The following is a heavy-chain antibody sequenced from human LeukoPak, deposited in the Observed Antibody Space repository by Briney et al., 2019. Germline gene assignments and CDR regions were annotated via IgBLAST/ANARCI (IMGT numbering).Heavy chain of an antibody. CDR1: GGSFSGYC. D-gene: IGHD3-10*01. V-gene: IGHV4-34*01. J-gene: IGHJ4*02. CDR3: ARQGIYGSGRDY. Sequence: SETLSLTCAVYGGSFSGYCWSWIRQPPGKGLEWIGEINHSGSTNYNPSLKSRVTISVDTSKNQFSLKLSSVTAADTAVYYCARQGIYGSGRDYWGQGTLVTVSS. CDR2: INHSGST.